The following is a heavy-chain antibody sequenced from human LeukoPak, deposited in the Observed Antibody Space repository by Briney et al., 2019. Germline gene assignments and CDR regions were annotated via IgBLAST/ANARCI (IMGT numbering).Heavy chain of an antibody. CDR3: ARGMVGATAVAFDI. CDR2: IKDDGSEK. D-gene: IGHD1-26*01. J-gene: IGHJ3*02. CDR1: GFTFNSYW. Sequence: GGSLRLSCAASGFTFNSYWMNWVRQAPGKGLEWVANIKDDGSEKYYVDSVKGRFTISRDNAKNSLYLQMNSLRAEDTAVYYCARGMVGATAVAFDIWGQGTMVTVSS. V-gene: IGHV3-7*01.